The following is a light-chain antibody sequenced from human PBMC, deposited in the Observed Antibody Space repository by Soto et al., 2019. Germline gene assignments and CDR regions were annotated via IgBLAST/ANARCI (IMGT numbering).Light chain of an antibody. J-gene: IGKJ4*01. CDR2: GAS. CDR1: QSVSSN. Sequence: EIVMTQSPATLSVSPGERATLSCRASQSVSSNLAWYQQKPGQAPRFLIYGASTRATGIPARFSGSGSGTEFTLTISSLQSEDFAVYYCQQYDNLPLTVGGGTKVEIK. V-gene: IGKV3-15*01. CDR3: QQYDNLPLT.